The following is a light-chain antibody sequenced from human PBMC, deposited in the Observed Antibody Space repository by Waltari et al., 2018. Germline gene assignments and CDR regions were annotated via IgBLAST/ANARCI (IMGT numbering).Light chain of an antibody. V-gene: IGLV1-44*01. CDR1: RSNIGDFS. J-gene: IGLJ2*01. CDR3: AAWDDSRSGVV. CDR2: SDY. Sequence: QPVLTQPPSVSGTPGQRVTISCSGSRSNIGDFSVNWYQHLPGSAPRLLIYSDYQRPSVVPDRFSGSKSGTSAALVVSGLQSDDEADYYCAAWDDSRSGVVFGGGTKLTVL.